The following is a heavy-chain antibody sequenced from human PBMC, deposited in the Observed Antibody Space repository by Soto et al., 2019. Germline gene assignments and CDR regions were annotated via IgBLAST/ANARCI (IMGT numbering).Heavy chain of an antibody. CDR1: GGTFSSYA. CDR3: ARGEESYYDSSYYGMDV. J-gene: IGHJ6*02. V-gene: IGHV1-69*06. D-gene: IGHD1-26*01. CDR2: IIPIFGTA. Sequence: SVKVSCKASGGTFSSYAISWVRQAPGQGLEWMGGIIPIFGTANYAQKFQGRVTITADKSTSTAYMELSSLRSEDTAVYYCARGEESYYDSSYYGMDVWGQGTTVTVSS.